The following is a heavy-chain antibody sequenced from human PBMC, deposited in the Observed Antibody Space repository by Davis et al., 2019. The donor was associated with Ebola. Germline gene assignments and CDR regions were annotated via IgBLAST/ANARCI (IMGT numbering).Heavy chain of an antibody. Sequence: PSETLSLTCAVSGGSISSSNWWSWVRQPPGKGLEWIGEIYHSGSTNYNPSLKSRVTISVDKSKNQFSLKLSSVTAADTAVYYCARGVTIFGVVITHYYMDVWGKGTTVTVSS. D-gene: IGHD3-3*01. CDR2: IYHSGST. CDR3: ARGVTIFGVVITHYYMDV. V-gene: IGHV4-4*02. J-gene: IGHJ6*03. CDR1: GGSISSSNW.